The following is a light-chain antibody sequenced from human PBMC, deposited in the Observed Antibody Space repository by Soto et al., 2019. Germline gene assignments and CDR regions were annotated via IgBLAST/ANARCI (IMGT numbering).Light chain of an antibody. J-gene: IGKJ2*01. CDR2: DAS. V-gene: IGKV3-11*01. Sequence: EIVLTQSPATLSLSPGEIATLSCRASQSVSSYLAWYQQKPGQAPRLLIYDASNRATGNPARFSGSGSGTDSTLTISSLEPEDFAVYYSQQPSTWPPAFGQGTKLEIK. CDR1: QSVSSY. CDR3: QQPSTWPPA.